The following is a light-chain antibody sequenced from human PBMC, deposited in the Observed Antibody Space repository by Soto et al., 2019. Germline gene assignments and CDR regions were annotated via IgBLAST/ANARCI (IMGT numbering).Light chain of an antibody. Sequence: QMTQFPSSLSASVGDTVTITCRASQGIRFDLAWYQQKPGKAPNLLIYGASTLQTGVPSRFSGSGSGTVFTLTISSLQPEDFATYYCLQDYNYPRTFGPGTKVDIK. CDR3: LQDYNYPRT. V-gene: IGKV1-6*02. CDR2: GAS. J-gene: IGKJ3*01. CDR1: QGIRFD.